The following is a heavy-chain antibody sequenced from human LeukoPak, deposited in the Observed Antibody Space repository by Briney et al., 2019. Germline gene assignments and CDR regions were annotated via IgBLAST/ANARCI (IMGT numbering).Heavy chain of an antibody. V-gene: IGHV3-21*01. D-gene: IGHD6-13*01. CDR2: ISSSSSYI. CDR1: GFTFSSYS. CDR3: ARTRSSSWYHFDY. J-gene: IGHJ4*02. Sequence: GGSLRLSCAASGFTFSSYSMNWVRQAPGKGLEWVSSISSSSSYIYYADSVKGRFTISRDNAKNSLYLQMNSLRAEDTAVYYYARTRSSSWYHFDYWGQGTLVTVSS.